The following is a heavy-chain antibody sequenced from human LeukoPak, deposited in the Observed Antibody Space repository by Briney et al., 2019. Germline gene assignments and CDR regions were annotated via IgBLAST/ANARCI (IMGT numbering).Heavy chain of an antibody. J-gene: IGHJ4*02. Sequence: PSETLSLTCTVADDSIGSYYWSWIRQPPGKGLEWVGYIHYTGNTNYKSSLKSRVTISIDNPKNQFSLKLSSVTAADTAVYYCAGAPLRQLVRIDFWGQGTLVTVSS. D-gene: IGHD6-13*01. V-gene: IGHV4-59*08. CDR1: DDSIGSYY. CDR3: AGAPLRQLVRIDF. CDR2: IHYTGNT.